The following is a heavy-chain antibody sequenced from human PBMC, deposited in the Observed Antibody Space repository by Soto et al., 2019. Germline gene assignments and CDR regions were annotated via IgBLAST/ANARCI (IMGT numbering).Heavy chain of an antibody. CDR3: ARGGGYDY. CDR1: GVSISSGDDY. J-gene: IGHJ4*02. D-gene: IGHD3-22*01. V-gene: IGHV4-30-4*01. Sequence: QVQLQESGPGLVKPSQTLSLTCIVSGVSISSGDDYWSWIHQPPGKGLEWIGYIYSSGSTFSNPSLRSRATISADTSKNQFSLKLTSVTAADTAVYYCARGGGYDYWGQGALVTVSS. CDR2: IYSSGST.